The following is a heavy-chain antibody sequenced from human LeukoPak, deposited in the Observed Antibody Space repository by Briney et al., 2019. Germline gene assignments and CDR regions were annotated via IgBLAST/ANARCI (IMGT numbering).Heavy chain of an antibody. Sequence: GGSLRLSCAASGFTLSSYGMHWVRQAPGKGLEWVAVIWYDGSNKYYADSVKGRFTISRDNSKNTLYLQMNSLRAEDTAVYYCARDGEDRITIFGVVMNWFDPWGQGTLVTVSS. CDR3: ARDGEDRITIFGVVMNWFDP. CDR2: IWYDGSNK. D-gene: IGHD3-3*01. J-gene: IGHJ5*02. CDR1: GFTLSSYG. V-gene: IGHV3-33*01.